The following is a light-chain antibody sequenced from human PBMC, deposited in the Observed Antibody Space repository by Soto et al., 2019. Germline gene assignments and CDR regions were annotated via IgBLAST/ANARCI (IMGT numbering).Light chain of an antibody. Sequence: DIPMTQSASTLSASEGGRVTITCRASQDISSWLAWYQQKPGKAPKLLIYGVSSLESGVPSRFSGGGSGTDFTLTISSLQPEDFATYYCQQVYVYPSTFGGGTKVDIK. CDR1: QDISSW. V-gene: IGKV1-5*01. CDR3: QQVYVYPST. CDR2: GVS. J-gene: IGKJ4*01.